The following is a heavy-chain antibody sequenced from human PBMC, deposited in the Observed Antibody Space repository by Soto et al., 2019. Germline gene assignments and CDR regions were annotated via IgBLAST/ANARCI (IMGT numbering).Heavy chain of an antibody. V-gene: IGHV3-23*01. CDR3: AKVGPSYYYGMDV. J-gene: IGHJ6*02. CDR1: GVDFSSEA. CDR2: ISGSGRTI. D-gene: IGHD1-26*01. Sequence: GGSLRLSCAASGVDFSSEAMCWVRQAPGKGLEWVSSISGSGRTIYHADSMRGRFAISRDNSKNSLYLQLNDLRVDDTAVYYCAKVGPSYYYGMDVWGQGTTVTVSS.